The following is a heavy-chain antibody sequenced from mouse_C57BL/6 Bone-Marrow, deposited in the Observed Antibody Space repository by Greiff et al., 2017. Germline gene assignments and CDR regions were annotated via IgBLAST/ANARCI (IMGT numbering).Heavy chain of an antibody. CDR1: GYTFTSYW. V-gene: IGHV1-72*01. J-gene: IGHJ2*01. Sequence: QVQLQQPGAELVKPGASVKLSCKASGYTFTSYWMHWVKQRPGRGLEWIGRIDPKSGGTKYNEKFKSKATLTVDKPSSTAYMQISSLTTEDSAVYYCASWRGNWGSWGKGTTLTVSS. CDR2: IDPKSGGT. CDR3: ASWRGNWGS. D-gene: IGHD4-1*01.